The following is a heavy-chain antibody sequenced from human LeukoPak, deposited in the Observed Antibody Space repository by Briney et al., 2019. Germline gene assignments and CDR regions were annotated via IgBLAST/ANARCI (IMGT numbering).Heavy chain of an antibody. V-gene: IGHV3-7*01. D-gene: IGHD2-8*02. J-gene: IGHJ4*02. Sequence: GGSLRLSCAASDFTLSRYWMTWVRQAPGRGLEWVANINGEGGDKYYGDSVKGRFSISRDNAENSLFLQMSNLRVEDSAVYYCARGGSGSSKYWVFWGQGTLVTVSS. CDR3: ARGGSGSSKYWVF. CDR2: INGEGGDK. CDR1: DFTLSRYW.